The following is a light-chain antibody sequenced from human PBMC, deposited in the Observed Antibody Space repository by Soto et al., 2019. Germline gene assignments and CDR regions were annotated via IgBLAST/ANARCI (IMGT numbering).Light chain of an antibody. Sequence: EIVLTQSPGTRSLSPGERATLSCRASQSVSSSYLAWYQQKPGQAPRLLIYGASSRATGIPDRFSGSGSGTDFTLTISRLEPEDFAVYYCQQYGSPPMYTFGQGTKLEIK. CDR2: GAS. J-gene: IGKJ2*01. CDR3: QQYGSPPMYT. CDR1: QSVSSSY. V-gene: IGKV3-20*01.